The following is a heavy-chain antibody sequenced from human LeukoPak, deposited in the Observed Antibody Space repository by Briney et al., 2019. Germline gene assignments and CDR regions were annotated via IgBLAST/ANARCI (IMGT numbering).Heavy chain of an antibody. V-gene: IGHV4-31*03. CDR1: GVSISSGGYY. D-gene: IGHD6-25*01. J-gene: IGHJ4*02. CDR2: IYYSGSS. Sequence: SETLCLTCTVSGVSISSGGYYWSWIRQHPGKGLEWIGYIYYSGSSYYNPSLKSRIAISVDTSKNQFSLELSSVTAADTAVYYCASQAATTEEPFDFWGQGTLVTVSS. CDR3: ASQAATTEEPFDF.